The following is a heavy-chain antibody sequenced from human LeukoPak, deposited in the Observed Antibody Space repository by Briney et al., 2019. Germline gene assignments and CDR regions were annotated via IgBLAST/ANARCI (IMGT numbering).Heavy chain of an antibody. CDR1: GYTFTDYY. J-gene: IGHJ5*02. V-gene: IGHV1-2*02. CDR3: ARGNAGWLQLRNWFDP. D-gene: IGHD5-24*01. CDR2: TNAKTGAT. Sequence: ASVKVSCKASGYTFTDYYIHWVRQAPGHGLEWLGWTNAKTGATSSAQKFPGRFTMTRDTSIGTASMEFNSLTSDDTAVYYCARGNAGWLQLRNWFDPWGQGTLVTVSS.